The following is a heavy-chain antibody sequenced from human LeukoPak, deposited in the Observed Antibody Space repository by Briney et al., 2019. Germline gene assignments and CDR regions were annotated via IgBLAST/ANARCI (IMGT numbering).Heavy chain of an antibody. D-gene: IGHD3-10*01. V-gene: IGHV4-59*01. Sequence: PSETLSLTCTVSGGSISSYYWSWIRQPPGKGLEWIGYIYYSGSTNYNPSLKSRVTISVDTSKSQFSLKLSSGTAADTAVYYCARQVRGVGFDYWGQGTLVTVSS. CDR2: IYYSGST. CDR1: GGSISSYY. CDR3: ARQVRGVGFDY. J-gene: IGHJ4*02.